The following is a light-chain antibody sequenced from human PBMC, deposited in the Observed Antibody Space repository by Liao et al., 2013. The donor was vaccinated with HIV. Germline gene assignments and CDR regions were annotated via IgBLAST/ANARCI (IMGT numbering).Light chain of an antibody. CDR2: QDT. J-gene: IGLJ1*01. Sequence: SYELIQPPSLSVSPGQTASITCSGDQLGDKYACWYQQKPGQSPVLVIYQDTKRPSGIPERFSGSNSGNTATLTISGTQAMDEADYYCQTWDRTTYVFGSGTKVTVL. CDR3: QTWDRTTYV. V-gene: IGLV3-1*01. CDR1: QLGDKY.